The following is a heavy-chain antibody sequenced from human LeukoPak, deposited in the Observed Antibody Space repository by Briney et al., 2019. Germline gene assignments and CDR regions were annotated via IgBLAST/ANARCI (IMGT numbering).Heavy chain of an antibody. CDR3: ARVRPIAAVGPDFDY. CDR2: VTTSRGST. J-gene: IGHJ4*02. Sequence: ASVKVTCKASGYTFTSYYMHWVRQAPGQGLEWMGIVTTSRGSTSYAQTLQGRLTMTRDTSTITVYMELTSLGTGDTAVYYCARVRPIAAVGPDFDYWGQGSLVTVYS. D-gene: IGHD6-13*01. V-gene: IGHV1-46*04. CDR1: GYTFTSYY.